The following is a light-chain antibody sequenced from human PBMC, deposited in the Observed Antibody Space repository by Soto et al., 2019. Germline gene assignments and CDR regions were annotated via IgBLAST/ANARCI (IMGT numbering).Light chain of an antibody. CDR2: DAS. Sequence: DIQMTQSPSTLSASVGDRVTITCRASQSIRSWLAWYQQKPGKAPKLLIYDASSLESGVPSRFSGSGSGTDFTLTISSLQPDDFATYYCQQYNSYSQTFGQGTKVDIK. J-gene: IGKJ1*01. CDR1: QSIRSW. CDR3: QQYNSYSQT. V-gene: IGKV1-5*01.